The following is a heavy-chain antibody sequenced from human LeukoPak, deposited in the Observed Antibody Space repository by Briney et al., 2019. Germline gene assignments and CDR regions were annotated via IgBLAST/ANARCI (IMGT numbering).Heavy chain of an antibody. CDR1: GGSISSSSYY. CDR3: ARGRLARSPYFDY. CDR2: IYYSGST. D-gene: IGHD6-19*01. J-gene: IGHJ4*02. V-gene: IGHV4-39*07. Sequence: SETLSLTCTVSGGSISSSSYYWGWIRQPPGKGLEWIGSIYYSGSTYYNPSLKSRVTISVETSKNQFSLNLSSVTAADTAVYYCARGRLARSPYFDYWGQGTLVTVSS.